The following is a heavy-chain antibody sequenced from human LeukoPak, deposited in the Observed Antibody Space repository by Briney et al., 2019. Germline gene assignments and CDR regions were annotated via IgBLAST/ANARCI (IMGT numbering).Heavy chain of an antibody. D-gene: IGHD2-15*01. CDR1: GFTFDNYA. CDR3: TRGVYCSGGSCSLDY. Sequence: GGSLRLSCAASGFTFDNYAMSWVRQAPGKGLEWVSTISGSDDFTYYADSVKGRFTISRDNSRNTLSLQISSLRAEDTALYYCTRGVYCSGGSCSLDYWGQGTLVTVSS. CDR2: ISGSDDFT. J-gene: IGHJ4*02. V-gene: IGHV3-23*01.